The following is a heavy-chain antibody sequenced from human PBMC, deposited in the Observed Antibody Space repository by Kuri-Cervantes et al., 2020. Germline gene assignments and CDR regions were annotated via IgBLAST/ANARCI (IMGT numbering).Heavy chain of an antibody. CDR2: IYYSGST. D-gene: IGHD3-3*01. CDR3: ARGPLRGVFDY. V-gene: IGHV4-61*01. Sequence: ESLKISCAVSGYSISSGYYWSWIRQPPGKGLEWIGYIYYSGSTNYNPSLKSRVTISVDTSKNQFSLKLSSVTAADTAVYYCARGPLRGVFDYWGQGTLVTVSS. CDR1: GYSISSGYY. J-gene: IGHJ4*02.